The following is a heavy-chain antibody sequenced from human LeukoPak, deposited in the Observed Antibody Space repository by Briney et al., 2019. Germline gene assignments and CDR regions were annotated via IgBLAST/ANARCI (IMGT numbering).Heavy chain of an antibody. V-gene: IGHV3-48*01. J-gene: IGHJ4*02. Sequence: GGSLRLSCAASGFTFSSYSMNWVRQAPGKGLEWVSYISSSSSTIYYADSVKGRFTISRDNAKNPLYLQMNSLRAEDTAVYYCARHGRYCSSTSCYTYWGQGTLVTVSS. CDR1: GFTFSSYS. CDR3: ARHGRYCSSTSCYTY. D-gene: IGHD2-2*02. CDR2: ISSSSSTI.